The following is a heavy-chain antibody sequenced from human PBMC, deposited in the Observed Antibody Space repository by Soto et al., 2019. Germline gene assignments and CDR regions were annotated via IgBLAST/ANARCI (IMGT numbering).Heavy chain of an antibody. Sequence: PGGSLRLSCAASGFTFSSYAMSWVRQAPGKGLEWVSAISGSGGSTYYADSVKGRFTISRDNSKNTLYLQMNSLRAEDTAVYYCAKVAYDYSLVSYRYTNDAFDSWGQGTMVTVSS. V-gene: IGHV3-23*01. D-gene: IGHD3-16*02. CDR1: GFTFSSYA. CDR2: ISGSGGST. J-gene: IGHJ3*02. CDR3: AKVAYDYSLVSYRYTNDAFDS.